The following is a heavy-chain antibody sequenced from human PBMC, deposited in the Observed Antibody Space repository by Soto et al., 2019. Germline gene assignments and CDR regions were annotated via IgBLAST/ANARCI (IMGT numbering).Heavy chain of an antibody. D-gene: IGHD1-26*01. CDR1: GFTFTNYW. V-gene: IGHV3-74*01. Sequence: EVQLVESGGGVVQPGGSLRLSCAASGFTFTNYWMHWVRQVPGKGLAWVERINVEGTYSSYADFAKGRFTISRDDAKNTVYLQMNSLSAEDTAVDYCARDFTPAETPWDDLDCCGQGTLVTVSP. CDR2: INVEGTYS. J-gene: IGHJ4*02. CDR3: ARDFTPAETPWDDLDC.